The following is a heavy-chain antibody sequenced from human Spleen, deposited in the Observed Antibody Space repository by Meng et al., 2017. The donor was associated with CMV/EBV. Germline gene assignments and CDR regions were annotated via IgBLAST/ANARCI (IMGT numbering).Heavy chain of an antibody. CDR3: ARPRRRPINLRVSDAFDI. J-gene: IGHJ3*02. CDR2: IYYSGST. CDR1: GGSISTYY. Sequence: GSLRLSCTVSGGSISTYYWSWIRQSPGKQLEWIGYIYYSGSTNYNPSLKSRLTISVDTSKNQFSLKLSSVTAADTAVYYCARPRRRPINLRVSDAFDIWGQGTMVTVSS. V-gene: IGHV4-59*01.